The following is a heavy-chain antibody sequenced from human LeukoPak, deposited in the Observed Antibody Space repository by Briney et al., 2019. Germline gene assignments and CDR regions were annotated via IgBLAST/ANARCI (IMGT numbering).Heavy chain of an antibody. CDR3: AREIVIRTSCYYFDY. J-gene: IGHJ4*02. Sequence: PSETLSLTCVVSGGSISSNNLWSWVRQPPGKGLEWIGEISDSGRTSYNPSLKSRITLSVDKSKNLFSLRLSSMTAADTAIYYCAREIVIRTSCYYFDYWGQGTLVTVSS. V-gene: IGHV4-4*02. D-gene: IGHD2-2*01. CDR2: ISDSGRT. CDR1: GGSISSNNL.